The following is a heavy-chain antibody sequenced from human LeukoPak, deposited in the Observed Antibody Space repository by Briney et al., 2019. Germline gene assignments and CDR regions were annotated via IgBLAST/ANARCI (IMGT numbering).Heavy chain of an antibody. CDR1: GFTFSSYW. Sequence: GGSLRLSCAASGFTFSSYWMSWVRQAPGKGLEWVVNIKQDGSEKNYVDSVKGRFTISRDNAKNSLYLQMNSLRAEDTALYHCARSGYCSSTSCYADYYYYMDVWGKGTTVTISS. D-gene: IGHD2-2*01. CDR3: ARSGYCSSTSCYADYYYYMDV. CDR2: IKQDGSEK. V-gene: IGHV3-7*03. J-gene: IGHJ6*03.